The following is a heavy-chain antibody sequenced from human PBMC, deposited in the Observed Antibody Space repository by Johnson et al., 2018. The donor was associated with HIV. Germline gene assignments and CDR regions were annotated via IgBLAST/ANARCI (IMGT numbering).Heavy chain of an antibody. CDR1: GFTFSTYA. CDR3: ARVSRCYGSGNDALDI. Sequence: EVQLVESGGGVVQSGGSLRLSCAASGFTFSTYAMHWVRQAPGKGLKWVSGISWNSGSIGYADYVKGRFTISRDNAKNSLYLQLNSLRAEDTAVYSCARVSRCYGSGNDALDIWGQGTMVTVSS. D-gene: IGHD3-10*01. CDR2: ISWNSGSI. V-gene: IGHV3-9*01. J-gene: IGHJ3*02.